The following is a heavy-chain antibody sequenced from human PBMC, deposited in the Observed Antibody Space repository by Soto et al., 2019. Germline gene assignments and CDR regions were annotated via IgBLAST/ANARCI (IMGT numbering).Heavy chain of an antibody. J-gene: IGHJ2*01. CDR1: GGSISSSSYY. Sequence: PSETLSLTCTVSGGSISSSSYYWGWIRQPPGKGLEWIGSIYYSGSTYYNPSLKSRVTISVGTSKNQFSLKLSSVTAADTAVYYCAQKVGDYGDYWYFDLWGRGTLVTVSS. D-gene: IGHD4-17*01. V-gene: IGHV4-39*01. CDR3: AQKVGDYGDYWYFDL. CDR2: IYYSGST.